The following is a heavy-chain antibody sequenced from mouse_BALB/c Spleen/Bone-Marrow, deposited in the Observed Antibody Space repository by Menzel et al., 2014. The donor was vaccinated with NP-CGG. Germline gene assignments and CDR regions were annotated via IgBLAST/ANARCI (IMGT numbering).Heavy chain of an antibody. V-gene: IGHV1-39*01. CDR2: IDPYYGGI. J-gene: IGHJ3*01. CDR3: AILIEYRPLVY. Sequence: EVKLVESGPELEKPGASVKISCKASGYSFTGYNMNWVKQNNGKSLEWIGNIDPYYGGISYNQKFKGKATLTVDKSSNTAYMQLKSLTSEDSAIYYCAILIEYRPLVYWGQGTLVTVSA. CDR1: GYSFTGYN. D-gene: IGHD2-14*01.